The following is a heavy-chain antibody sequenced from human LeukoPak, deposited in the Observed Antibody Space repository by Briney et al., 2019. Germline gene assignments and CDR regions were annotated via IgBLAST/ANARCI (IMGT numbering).Heavy chain of an antibody. CDR3: AREYGSGSDFDY. J-gene: IGHJ4*02. V-gene: IGHV3-21*01. CDR1: GFTFSSYS. Sequence: GGSLRLSCAASGFTFSSYSMNWVRQAPGRGLEWVSSISSSSSYIYYADSVKGRFTISRDNAKNSLYLQMNSLRAEDTAVYYCAREYGSGSDFDYWGQGTLVTVSS. D-gene: IGHD3-10*01. CDR2: ISSSSSYI.